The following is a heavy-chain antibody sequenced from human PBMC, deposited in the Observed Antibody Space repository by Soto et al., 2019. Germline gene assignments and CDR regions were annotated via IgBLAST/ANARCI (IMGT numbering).Heavy chain of an antibody. CDR1: GGTFSSYS. Sequence: QVQLVQAGAEVKKPGSSVKVSCKASGGTFSSYSINWVRQAPGQGLEWMGEIIPIFGTANYAQKFQGRVTITADESTSTAYMELSSLRAEDTAVYYCARDGGRHSGGIDYWGQGTLVTVSS. CDR2: IIPIFGTA. CDR3: ARDGGRHSGGIDY. J-gene: IGHJ4*02. V-gene: IGHV1-69*01. D-gene: IGHD1-26*01.